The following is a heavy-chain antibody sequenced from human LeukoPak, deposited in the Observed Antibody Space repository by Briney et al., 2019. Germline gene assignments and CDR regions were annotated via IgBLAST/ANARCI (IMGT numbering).Heavy chain of an antibody. Sequence: SETLSLTCNVSGDSITTAAFYWGWIRQTPGKGLEWIGTYYYTGDTYYNRPLKRRATIAVDTSKDKFFRGLTSVTAADTAVYYCVRAVGAVAGPGDWFDPWGPGILVTVSS. CDR1: GDSITTAAFY. CDR2: YYYTGDT. CDR3: VRAVGAVAGPGDWFDP. J-gene: IGHJ5*02. V-gene: IGHV4-39*01. D-gene: IGHD6-19*01.